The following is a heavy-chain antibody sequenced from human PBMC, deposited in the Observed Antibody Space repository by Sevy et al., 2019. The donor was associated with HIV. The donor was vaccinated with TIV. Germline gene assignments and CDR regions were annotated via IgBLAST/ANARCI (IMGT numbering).Heavy chain of an antibody. Sequence: SETLSLTCTVSGGSISSYYWSWIRQPAGKGLEWIGRIYTSGSTNYNPSLKSRVTMSVDTSKNQFSLKLGSVTAAETAVYYCARDSDTAMVRYYYYMDVWGKGTTVTVSS. J-gene: IGHJ6*03. D-gene: IGHD5-18*01. V-gene: IGHV4-4*07. CDR1: GGSISSYY. CDR3: ARDSDTAMVRYYYYMDV. CDR2: IYTSGST.